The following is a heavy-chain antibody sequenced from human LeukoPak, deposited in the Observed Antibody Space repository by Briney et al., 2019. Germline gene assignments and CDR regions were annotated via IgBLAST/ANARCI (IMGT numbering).Heavy chain of an antibody. J-gene: IGHJ4*02. D-gene: IGHD5/OR15-5a*01. CDR2: ITSTSGST. V-gene: IGHV3-21*01. CDR1: AFTFNSYS. Sequence: AGGSLRLSCAASAFTFNSYSMGWVRQAPGKGLEWVASITSTSGSTYYADSVKGRFTISRDNAKNSLYLQMNGLRAEDTAVYYCARQKYLRGPDVEYFDYGREGTLVTVST. CDR3: ARQKYLRGPDVEYFDY.